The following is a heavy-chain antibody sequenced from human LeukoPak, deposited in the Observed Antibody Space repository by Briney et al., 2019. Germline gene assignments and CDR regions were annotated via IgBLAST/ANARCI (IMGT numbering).Heavy chain of an antibody. Sequence: GGSLRLSCAASGFTFSSYSMNWVRQAPGKGLEWVSVIYSGGSTYYADSVNGRFTISRDNSKNTLYLQMNSLRAEDTAVYYCARESSSDDGYDFRRPGYFDYWGQGTLVTVSS. CDR2: IYSGGST. V-gene: IGHV3-53*01. CDR1: GFTFSSYS. J-gene: IGHJ4*02. CDR3: ARESSSDDGYDFRRPGYFDY. D-gene: IGHD3-3*01.